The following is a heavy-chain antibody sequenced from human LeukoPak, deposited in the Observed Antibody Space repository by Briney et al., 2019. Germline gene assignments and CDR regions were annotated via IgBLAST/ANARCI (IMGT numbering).Heavy chain of an antibody. V-gene: IGHV3-33*01. CDR3: ARGSWNYAFDI. CDR1: GFTFSSYG. Sequence: GGSLRLSCAASGFTFSSYGMHWVRQAPGKGLEWVAVIWYDGSNKYYADSVKGRFTISRDNSKNSLYLQMNSLGAGDTAVYYCARGSWNYAFDIWGQGTMVTVSS. CDR2: IWYDGSNK. D-gene: IGHD1-7*01. J-gene: IGHJ3*02.